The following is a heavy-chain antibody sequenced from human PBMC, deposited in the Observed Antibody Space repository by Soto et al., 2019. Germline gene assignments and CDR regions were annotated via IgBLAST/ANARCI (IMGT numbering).Heavy chain of an antibody. D-gene: IGHD2-21*02. J-gene: IGHJ4*02. CDR2: ISGSGGST. CDR1: GFTFSSYA. CDR3: AKGRGLRSDLSYYFDY. V-gene: IGHV3-23*01. Sequence: EVQLLESGGGLVQPGGSLRLSCAASGFTFSSYAMSWVRQAPGKGLEWVSAISGSGGSTYYADSVKGRFTISRDNSKNTLYLQMNSLRAEDTAVYYCAKGRGLRSDLSYYFDYWGQGTLVTVSS.